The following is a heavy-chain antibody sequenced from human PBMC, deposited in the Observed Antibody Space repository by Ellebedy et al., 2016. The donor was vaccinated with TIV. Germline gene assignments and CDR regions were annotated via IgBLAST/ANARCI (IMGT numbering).Heavy chain of an antibody. D-gene: IGHD6-19*01. Sequence: ASVKVSCKASGGTLSRHAISWVRQAPGQGLEWMGWITYNGNTKFAQNFQGRVTMTTDTSTSTDYMELRSLRSDDTAVYFCARNRFTGWYYFDYWGQGTLVTVSS. CDR2: ITYNGNT. J-gene: IGHJ4*02. CDR1: GGTLSRHA. V-gene: IGHV1-18*01. CDR3: ARNRFTGWYYFDY.